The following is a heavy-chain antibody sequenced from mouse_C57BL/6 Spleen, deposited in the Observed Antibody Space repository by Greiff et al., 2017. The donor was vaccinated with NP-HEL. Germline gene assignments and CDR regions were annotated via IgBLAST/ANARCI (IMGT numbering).Heavy chain of an antibody. CDR2: ISDGGSYT. CDR3: ARRYDYYAMDY. Sequence: EVHLVESGGGLVKPGGSLKLSCAASGFTFSSYAMSWVRQTPEKRLEWVATISDGGSYTYYPDNVKGRFTISRDNAKNNLYLQMSHLKSEDTAMYYCARRYDYYAMDYWGQGTSVTVSS. V-gene: IGHV5-4*01. J-gene: IGHJ4*01. CDR1: GFTFSSYA.